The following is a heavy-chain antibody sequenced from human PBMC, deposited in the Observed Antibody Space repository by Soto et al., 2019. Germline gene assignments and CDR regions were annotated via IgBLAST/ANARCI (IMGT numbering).Heavy chain of an antibody. CDR1: GFAFTRYS. J-gene: IGHJ4*02. Sequence: GGSLRLSCAASGFAFTRYSMNWVRQAPGKGLEWVSSISSTTNYIYYADSMKGRFTVSRDNAKNSVYLDMNSLSAEDTAVYYCARESEDLTSNFDYWGQGTLVTVSS. CDR3: ARESEDLTSNFDY. V-gene: IGHV3-21*01. CDR2: ISSTTNYI.